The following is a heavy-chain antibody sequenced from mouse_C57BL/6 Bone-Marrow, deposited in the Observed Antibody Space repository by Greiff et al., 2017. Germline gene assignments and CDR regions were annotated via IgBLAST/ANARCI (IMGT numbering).Heavy chain of an antibody. CDR2: IDPSDSYT. Sequence: QVQLQQPGAELVRPGTSVKLSCKASGYTFTSYWMHWVKQRPGQGLEWIGVIDPSDSYTNYNQKFKGKATLTVDTSSSTAYMQLSSLTSEDSAVYYCARRGYYGSSYVGAMDYGGQGTSVTVSS. J-gene: IGHJ4*01. CDR1: GYTFTSYW. V-gene: IGHV1-59*01. D-gene: IGHD1-1*01. CDR3: ARRGYYGSSYVGAMDY.